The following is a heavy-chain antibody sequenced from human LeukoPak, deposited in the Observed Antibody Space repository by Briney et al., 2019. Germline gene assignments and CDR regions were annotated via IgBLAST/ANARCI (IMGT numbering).Heavy chain of an antibody. CDR2: INPSGGST. Sequence: ASVKVSCKASGYTFTSYYMHWVRQAPGQGLEWMGIINPSGGSTSYAQKFQGRVTMTRDTSTSTVYMELSSLRSEDTAVYYCARDPTPYCSSTSCYVSVWFDPWGQGTLVIVSS. V-gene: IGHV1-46*01. CDR3: ARDPTPYCSSTSCYVSVWFDP. CDR1: GYTFTSYY. J-gene: IGHJ5*02. D-gene: IGHD2-2*01.